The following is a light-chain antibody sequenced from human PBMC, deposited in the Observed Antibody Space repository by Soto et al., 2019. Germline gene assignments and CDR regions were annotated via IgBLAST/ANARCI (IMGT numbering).Light chain of an antibody. Sequence: EIVMTQSPATLSVSPGERATLSCRASQSVRSNLAWYQQKPGQAPSLLISGASTRATGIPARFSGSGSGTEFTLTISSLQSEDFAVYYCQQYNNWYTFGQGTKLEIK. CDR1: QSVRSN. CDR3: QQYNNWYT. CDR2: GAS. V-gene: IGKV3-15*01. J-gene: IGKJ2*01.